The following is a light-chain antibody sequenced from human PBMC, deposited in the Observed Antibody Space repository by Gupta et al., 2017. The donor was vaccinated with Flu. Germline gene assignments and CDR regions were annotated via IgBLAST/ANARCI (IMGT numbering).Light chain of an antibody. V-gene: IGKV1-39*01. Sequence: DIQMTQSPSYLSASLGDRVSITCRASQSISTYLNWYQQSPGKAPKLLIYSASRWQTGGPSRLRGSGSGTDFTLTVISRHHEDFATYDGQQSYTVPPSFDKGTKLEIK. CDR3: QQSYTVPPS. CDR2: SAS. CDR1: QSISTY. J-gene: IGKJ2*03.